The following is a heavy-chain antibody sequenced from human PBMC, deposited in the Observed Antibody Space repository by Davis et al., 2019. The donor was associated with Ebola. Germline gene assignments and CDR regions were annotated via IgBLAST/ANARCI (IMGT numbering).Heavy chain of an antibody. V-gene: IGHV1-18*01. CDR2: ISAYNGNT. J-gene: IGHJ3*02. D-gene: IGHD3-16*01. CDR1: GYTFTSYG. Sequence: AASVKVSCKASGYTFTSYGISWVRQAPGQGLEWMGWISAYNGNTNYAQKLQGRVTMTTDTSTSTAYMELRSLRSDDTAVYYCARMSRLGYPGAFDIWGQGTMVTVSS. CDR3: ARMSRLGYPGAFDI.